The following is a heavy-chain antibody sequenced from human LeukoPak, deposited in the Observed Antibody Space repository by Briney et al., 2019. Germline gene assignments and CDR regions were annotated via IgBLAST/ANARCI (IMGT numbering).Heavy chain of an antibody. CDR3: AAEIAVAGTPRSFDP. CDR1: GFTFTSSA. D-gene: IGHD6-19*01. V-gene: IGHV1-58*02. Sequence: ASVKVSCKASGFTFTSSAMQWVRQARGQRLEWIGWIVVGSGNTNYAQKFQERVTITRDMSTSTAYMELSSLRSEDTAAYYCAAEIAVAGTPRSFDPWGQGTLVTVSS. CDR2: IVVGSGNT. J-gene: IGHJ5*02.